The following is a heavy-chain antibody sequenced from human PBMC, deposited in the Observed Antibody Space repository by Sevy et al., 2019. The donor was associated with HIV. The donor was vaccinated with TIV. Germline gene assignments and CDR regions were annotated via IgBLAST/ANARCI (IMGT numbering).Heavy chain of an antibody. Sequence: GGSLRLSCAASGFTFSSYSMNWVRQAPGKGLEWVSSISSSSSYIYYADSVKGRFTISRDNAKNSLYLQMNSLRAEDTAVYYCARGELIRGMDVWGQWTTVTVSS. V-gene: IGHV3-21*01. CDR3: ARGELIRGMDV. CDR1: GFTFSSYS. D-gene: IGHD1-7*01. CDR2: ISSSSSYI. J-gene: IGHJ6*02.